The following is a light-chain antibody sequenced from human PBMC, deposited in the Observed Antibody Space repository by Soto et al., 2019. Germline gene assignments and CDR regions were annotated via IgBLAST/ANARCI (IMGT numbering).Light chain of an antibody. J-gene: IGLJ1*01. CDR2: DVS. Sequence: QSVLTQPASVSGSPGQSITISCSGTSSDVGAYNYVSWYQQHPGKAPKLMIYDVSNRPSGVSNRFSGSKSGNTASLTISGLQAEDDADYYCCSYTTSRTQVFGTGTKVTVL. CDR1: SSDVGAYNY. V-gene: IGLV2-14*01. CDR3: CSYTTSRTQV.